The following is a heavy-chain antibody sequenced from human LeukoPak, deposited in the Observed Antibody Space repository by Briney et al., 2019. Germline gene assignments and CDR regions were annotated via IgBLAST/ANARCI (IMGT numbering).Heavy chain of an antibody. CDR1: GFTFSGYG. V-gene: IGHV3-30*02. CDR3: ARLEDYDILTGYYLGDAFDI. J-gene: IGHJ3*02. CDR2: VRYDSSNK. D-gene: IGHD3-9*01. Sequence: GGSLRLSCAASGFTFSGYGMHWVRQAPGKGLEWVAFVRYDSSNKYYADSVKGRFTISRDNAKNSLYLQMNSLRAEDTALYYCARLEDYDILTGYYLGDAFDIWGQGTMVTVSS.